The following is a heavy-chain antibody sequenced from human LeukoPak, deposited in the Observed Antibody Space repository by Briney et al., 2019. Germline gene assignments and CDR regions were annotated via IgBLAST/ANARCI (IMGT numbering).Heavy chain of an antibody. CDR3: AREGGATRGDAFDI. CDR1: GYTFTGFY. V-gene: IGHV1-2*02. D-gene: IGHD1-26*01. CDR2: INPNSDDS. J-gene: IGHJ3*02. Sequence: GASVKVSCKASGYTFTGFYMHWVRQAPGQGPEWMGWINPNSDDSNYAQKFQGRVTLTRDTSISTAYMELSRLRSDDTAVYYCAREGGATRGDAFDIWGQGTMVTVSS.